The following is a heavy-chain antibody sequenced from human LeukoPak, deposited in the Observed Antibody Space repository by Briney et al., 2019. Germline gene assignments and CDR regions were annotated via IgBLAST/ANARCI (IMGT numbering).Heavy chain of an antibody. CDR1: GGSLSNYY. J-gene: IGHJ3*01. CDR3: ARNLAVGYSSWFDALDV. CDR2: IYYSGST. Sequence: SETLSLTCSVSGGSLSNYYWTWIRQSPGKGLEWIGNIYYSGSTNYNPSLKSRVTISVGPSKNQLSLILSSVTAADTAVYYCARNLAVGYSSWFDALDVWGQGTMVTVSS. D-gene: IGHD6-13*01. V-gene: IGHV4-59*08.